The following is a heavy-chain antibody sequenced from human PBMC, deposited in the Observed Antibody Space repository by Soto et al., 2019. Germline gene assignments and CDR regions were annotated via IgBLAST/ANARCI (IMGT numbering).Heavy chain of an antibody. CDR1: GFSLSTSGVG. D-gene: IGHD4-17*01. CDR2: IYWDDDK. J-gene: IGHJ5*02. CDR3: AHRPDGDYESPFDP. V-gene: IGHV2-5*02. Sequence: QITLKESGPTLVKPTQTLTLTCTFSGFSLSTSGVGVGWIRQPPGKALEWLALIYWDDDKRYSPSLKSRLTITKDTSKNQVVLTMTNMDPVDTATYYCAHRPDGDYESPFDPWGQGTLVTVSS.